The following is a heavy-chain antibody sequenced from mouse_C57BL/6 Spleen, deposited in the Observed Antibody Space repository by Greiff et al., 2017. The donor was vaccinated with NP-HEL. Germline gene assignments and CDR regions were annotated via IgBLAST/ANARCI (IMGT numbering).Heavy chain of an antibody. CDR2: INPNNGGT. CDR3: ARTDGYPHYFDY. D-gene: IGHD2-3*01. Sequence: EVQLQQSGPELVKPGASVKISCKASGYTFTDYYMNWVKQSHGKSLEWIGDINPNNGGTSYNQKFKGKATLTVDKSSSTAYMELRSLTSEDSAVYYCARTDGYPHYFDYWGQGTTLTVSS. V-gene: IGHV1-26*01. J-gene: IGHJ2*01. CDR1: GYTFTDYY.